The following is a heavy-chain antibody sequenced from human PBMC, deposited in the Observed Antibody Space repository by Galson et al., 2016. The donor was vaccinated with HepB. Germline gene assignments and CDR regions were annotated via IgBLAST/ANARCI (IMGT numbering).Heavy chain of an antibody. Sequence: SLRLSCAASGFTFSDYYMSWIRQAPGKGLERVSYISSSSTTMYYAAYVEGRFTISRDNAKRSLDLQLNSLRVEDTAVYYCARGKSHKSNSYYGMDVWGQGTTVTVSS. D-gene: IGHD3-3*01. J-gene: IGHJ6*02. CDR1: GFTFSDYY. V-gene: IGHV3-11*01. CDR3: ARGKSHKSNSYYGMDV. CDR2: ISSSSTTM.